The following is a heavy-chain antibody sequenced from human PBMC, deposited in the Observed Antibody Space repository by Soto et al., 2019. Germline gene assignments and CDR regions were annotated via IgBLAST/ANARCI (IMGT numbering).Heavy chain of an antibody. Sequence: QVQLVESGGGLVKPRGSLRLSCVASGFTFSDYYMSWVRQAPGKGLEWLSYSSNSGTYTKYAGSVKGRFSISRDNAKNSLYLQINSLRGEDTAIYYCARSGDNYNVLDYWGQGTPVTVSS. D-gene: IGHD3-10*02. CDR2: SSNSGTYT. CDR3: ARSGDNYNVLDY. CDR1: GFTFSDYY. J-gene: IGHJ4*02. V-gene: IGHV3-11*06.